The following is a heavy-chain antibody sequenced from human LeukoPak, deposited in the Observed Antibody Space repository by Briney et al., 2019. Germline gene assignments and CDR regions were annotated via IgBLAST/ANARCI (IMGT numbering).Heavy chain of an antibody. CDR1: GLTFSEYW. Sequence: GGSLRLSCAVSGLTFSEYWMHWVRQDAGKGLVWVSRINSDGSSTSYADSVKGRFTISRDNAKNTLYLQMNSLRAEDTAVYYCARSNYCSGGSCYSDWGQGTLVAVSS. CDR2: INSDGSST. V-gene: IGHV3-74*01. D-gene: IGHD2-15*01. J-gene: IGHJ4*02. CDR3: ARSNYCSGGSCYSD.